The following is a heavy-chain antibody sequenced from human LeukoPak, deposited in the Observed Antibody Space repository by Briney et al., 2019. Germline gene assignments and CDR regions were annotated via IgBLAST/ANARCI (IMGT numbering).Heavy chain of an antibody. CDR1: GGSFSGYY. CDR2: INHSGST. J-gene: IGHJ6*02. Sequence: SETLSLTCAVYGGSFSGYYWSWIRQPPGKGLEWIGEINHSGSTNYNPSLKSRVTIPVDTSKNQFSLKLSSVTAADTAVYYCARVRATVTNYGMDVWGQGTTVTVSS. D-gene: IGHD4-17*01. V-gene: IGHV4-34*01. CDR3: ARVRATVTNYGMDV.